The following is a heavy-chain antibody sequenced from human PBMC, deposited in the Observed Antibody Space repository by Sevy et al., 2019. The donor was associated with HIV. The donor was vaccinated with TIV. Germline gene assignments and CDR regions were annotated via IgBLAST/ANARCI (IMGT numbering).Heavy chain of an antibody. CDR1: GGSISSYY. V-gene: IGHV4-59*01. CDR3: ARVGAAAQDFQH. CDR2: IYYSGST. J-gene: IGHJ1*01. D-gene: IGHD6-13*01. Sequence: SETLSLTCTVSGGSISSYYWSWIRQPPGKGLEWIGYIYYSGSTNYNPSLKSRVTISVDTSKNQFSLKLSSVTAADTAGYYGARVGAAAQDFQHWGQGTLVTVSS.